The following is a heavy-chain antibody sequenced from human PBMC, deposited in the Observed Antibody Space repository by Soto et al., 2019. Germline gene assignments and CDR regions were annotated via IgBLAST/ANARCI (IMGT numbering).Heavy chain of an antibody. CDR2: IIPIFGTA. CDR1: GGTFSSYA. V-gene: IGHV1-69*01. CDR3: ARDPLSYCGGDCYTRGDWFDP. J-gene: IGHJ5*02. D-gene: IGHD2-21*02. Sequence: QVQLVQSGAEVKKPGSSVKVSCKASGGTFSSYAISWVRQAPGQGLEWMGGIIPIFGTANYAQKFQGRVTITADESTSKAYMELSSLRSEDTAVYYCARDPLSYCGGDCYTRGDWFDPWGQGTLVTVSS.